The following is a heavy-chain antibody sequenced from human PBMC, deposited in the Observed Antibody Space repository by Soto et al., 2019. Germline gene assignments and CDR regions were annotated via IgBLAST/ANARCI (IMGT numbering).Heavy chain of an antibody. CDR1: GFTFSSYA. J-gene: IGHJ4*02. D-gene: IGHD2-21*02. V-gene: IGHV3-23*01. CDR3: AKRPGCGGDCYSIPYYFDY. CDR2: ISGSGGST. Sequence: GSLRLSCAASGFTFSSYAMSWVRQAPGKGLEWVSAISGSGGSTYYADSVKGRFTISRDNSKNTLYLQMNSLRAEDTAVYYCAKRPGCGGDCYSIPYYFDYWGQGTLVTVSS.